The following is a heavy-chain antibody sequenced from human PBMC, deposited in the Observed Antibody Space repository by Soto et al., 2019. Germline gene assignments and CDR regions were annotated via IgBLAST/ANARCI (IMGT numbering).Heavy chain of an antibody. V-gene: IGHV4-31*03. CDR2: IYYSGST. D-gene: IGHD3-9*01. CDR1: GGSISSGGYY. J-gene: IGHJ4*02. CDR3: ARASPPDYDILPGPPVYFDY. Sequence: QVQLQESGPGLVKPSQTLSLTCTVSGGSISSGGYYWSWIRQHPGKGLEWIGYIYYSGSTYYNPSLKISVTTYVAPSNTPFYLRLSSVAAAATAVYYCARASPPDYDILPGPPVYFDYWGQGTLVTVSS.